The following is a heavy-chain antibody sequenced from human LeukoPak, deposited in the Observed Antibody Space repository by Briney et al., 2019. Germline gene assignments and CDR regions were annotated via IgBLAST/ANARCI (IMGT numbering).Heavy chain of an antibody. CDR3: ARDGPYCYSPSCYASWYFDL. CDR2: ISSDRRYI. D-gene: IGHD2-2*01. J-gene: IGHJ2*01. V-gene: IGHV3-21*01. Sequence: GGSLRLSCTASGFTFSTYTMNWCRQAPGKGLELVSTISSDRRYIYYADSVKGRFTISRDNANNSLFLQMNSLRAEDTAVYYCARDGPYCYSPSCYASWYFDLWGRGTLVSVSS. CDR1: GFTFSTYT.